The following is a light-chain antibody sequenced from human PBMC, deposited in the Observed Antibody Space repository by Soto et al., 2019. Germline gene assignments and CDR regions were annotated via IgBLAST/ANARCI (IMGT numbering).Light chain of an antibody. CDR2: EVS. Sequence: QSALTQPPSASGSPGQSVTISSIGTSSEVGGYNYVSWYQQHPGKAPKLMIYEVSKRPSGVPDRFSGSKSGNTASLTVSGLQAEDEADYYCSSYAASNNLGVFGGGTKLTVL. V-gene: IGLV2-8*01. CDR1: SSEVGGYNY. CDR3: SSYAASNNLGV. J-gene: IGLJ2*01.